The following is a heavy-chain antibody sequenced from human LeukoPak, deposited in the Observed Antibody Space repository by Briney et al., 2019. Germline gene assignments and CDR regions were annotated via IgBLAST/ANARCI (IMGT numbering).Heavy chain of an antibody. V-gene: IGHV3-30*02. D-gene: IGHD3-16*01. CDR1: GFTFSSDG. CDR3: ACDAGGKCPKDY. J-gene: IGHJ4*02. Sequence: GGSLRLSCAASGFTFSSDGMHWVRQAPGKGLGWVAFIRYDGSNKYYADSVKGRFTISRDNSRNTLYLQMNSPRAEDTAVYYCACDAGGKCPKDYWGQGTLVTVSS. CDR2: IRYDGSNK.